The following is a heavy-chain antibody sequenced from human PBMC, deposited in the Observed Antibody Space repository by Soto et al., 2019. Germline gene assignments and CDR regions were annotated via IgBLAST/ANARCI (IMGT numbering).Heavy chain of an antibody. Sequence: SETLSLTCTVSGGSISSYYWSWIRQPPGKGLEWIGYIYYSGSTNYNPSLKSRVTISVDTSKNQFSLKLSSVTAADTAVYYCARRGGSDRFGELLGFYYWGQGTLVTVSS. CDR2: IYYSGST. J-gene: IGHJ4*02. D-gene: IGHD3-10*01. V-gene: IGHV4-59*08. CDR1: GGSISSYY. CDR3: ARRGGSDRFGELLGFYY.